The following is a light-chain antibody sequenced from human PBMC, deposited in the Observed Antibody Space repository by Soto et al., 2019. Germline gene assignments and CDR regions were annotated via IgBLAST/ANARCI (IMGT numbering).Light chain of an antibody. CDR1: QSLLLSNGYNY. CDR2: LGS. CDR3: MQVLQAPYT. Sequence: IVMTQSPLSLPVTPGEPASISCRSSQSLLLSNGYNYLDWYLQKPGQSPQLLIYLGSDRASGVPDRFSGSGSGTDFTLKISRVEAEDVGLYYCMQVLQAPYTFGQGTQLHIK. V-gene: IGKV2-28*01. J-gene: IGKJ2*01.